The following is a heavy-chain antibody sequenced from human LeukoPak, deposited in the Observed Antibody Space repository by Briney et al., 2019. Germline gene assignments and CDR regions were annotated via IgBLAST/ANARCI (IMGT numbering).Heavy chain of an antibody. CDR1: GYTFTSYY. CDR2: INRSGGST. V-gene: IGHV1-46*01. Sequence: GASVKVSCKASGYTFTSYYMHWVRQAPGQGLEWMGIINRSGGSTSYAQKFQGRVTMTRDTSTSTVYMELSSLRSEDTAVYYCARDGWCSSTSCDINYYYGMDVWGQGTTVTVSS. CDR3: ARDGWCSSTSCDINYYYGMDV. D-gene: IGHD2-2*02. J-gene: IGHJ6*02.